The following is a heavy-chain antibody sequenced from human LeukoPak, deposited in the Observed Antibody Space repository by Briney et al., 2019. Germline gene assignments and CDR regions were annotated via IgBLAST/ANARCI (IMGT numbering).Heavy chain of an antibody. CDR3: AKARPELLLNALDV. V-gene: IGHV3-23*01. J-gene: IGHJ3*01. Sequence: GGSLRLSCAASGFTFITSAMTWGRQAPGKGLEWVSTISGSGGSTYYADYLNGRFAISRDNSKNTLFLHMIRLRAEDTAVYYCAKARPELLLNALDVWGQGTVVSVSS. CDR1: GFTFITSA. D-gene: IGHD2-21*01. CDR2: ISGSGGST.